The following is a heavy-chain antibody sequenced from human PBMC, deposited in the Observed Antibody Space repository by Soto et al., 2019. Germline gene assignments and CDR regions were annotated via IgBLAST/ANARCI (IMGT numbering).Heavy chain of an antibody. D-gene: IGHD6-19*01. V-gene: IGHV3-30*18. Sequence: SLRLCWGAAGFTFSSYGGPWVRQAPGKGLEWVAVIPYDGSNKYYADSVKGRITISRDNSKNTLYLQMNSLRAEDTAGYYCAKDSSGWYCEEYYYSGMDVWGQGTAVTVSS. J-gene: IGHJ6*02. CDR1: GFTFSSYG. CDR2: IPYDGSNK. CDR3: AKDSSGWYCEEYYYSGMDV.